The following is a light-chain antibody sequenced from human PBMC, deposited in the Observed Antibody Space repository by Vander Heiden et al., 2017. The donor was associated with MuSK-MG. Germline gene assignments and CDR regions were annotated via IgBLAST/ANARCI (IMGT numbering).Light chain of an antibody. Sequence: DIVMTQSPDSLAVSLGVRATINCKSSQNLLFSATNQNALAWYQQKPGQPPKLLIYWASTRESGVPDRFSGSGSGTDFILTISSLQAGDVAVYYCQQYYSAPYTFGQGTKLEIK. CDR2: WAS. J-gene: IGKJ2*01. V-gene: IGKV4-1*01. CDR3: QQYYSAPYT. CDR1: QNLLFSATNQNA.